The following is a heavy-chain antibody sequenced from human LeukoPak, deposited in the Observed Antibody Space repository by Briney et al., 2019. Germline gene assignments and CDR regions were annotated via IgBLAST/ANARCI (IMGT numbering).Heavy chain of an antibody. Sequence: GGSLRLSCAASGFTSSSYSMNWVRQAPGKGLEWVSSISSSSSYIYYADSVKGRFTISRDNAKNSLYLQMNSLRAEDTAVYYCARAQGFGELFAYWGQGTLVTVSS. V-gene: IGHV3-21*01. CDR1: GFTSSSYS. CDR3: ARAQGFGELFAY. J-gene: IGHJ4*02. CDR2: ISSSSSYI. D-gene: IGHD3-10*01.